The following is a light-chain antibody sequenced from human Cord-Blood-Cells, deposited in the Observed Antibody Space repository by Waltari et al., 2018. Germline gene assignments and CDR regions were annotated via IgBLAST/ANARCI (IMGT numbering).Light chain of an antibody. CDR1: QSISSY. CDR3: QQSYSTPIT. V-gene: IGKV1-39*01. Sequence: DIQMTQSPSSLSASVVDRVTIPCRASQSISSYLNWYQQKPGKAPKLLIYAASSLQSGVPSRFSGSGSGTDFTLTISSLQPEDFATYYCQQSYSTPITFGQGTRLEIK. J-gene: IGKJ5*01. CDR2: AAS.